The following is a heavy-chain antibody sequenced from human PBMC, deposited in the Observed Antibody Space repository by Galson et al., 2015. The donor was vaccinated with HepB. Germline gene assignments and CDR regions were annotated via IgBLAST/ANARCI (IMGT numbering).Heavy chain of an antibody. J-gene: IGHJ4*02. Sequence: SLRLSCAASGFIFSSYAMHWVRQAPGKGLEWVAVISYDGSNKYYADSVKGRFTISRDNSKNTLYLQMNSLRAEDTAVYYCARGGDFDWLFRIDYWGQGTLVTVSS. D-gene: IGHD3-9*01. CDR1: GFIFSSYA. CDR2: ISYDGSNK. CDR3: ARGGDFDWLFRIDY. V-gene: IGHV3-30-3*01.